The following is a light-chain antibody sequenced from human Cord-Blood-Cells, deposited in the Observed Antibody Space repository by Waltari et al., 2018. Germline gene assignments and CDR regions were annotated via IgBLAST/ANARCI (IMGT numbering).Light chain of an antibody. J-gene: IGLJ1*01. V-gene: IGLV2-11*01. Sequence: QSALPQPRSVSGSPGQSVTIPYTGTSSDVGGYNYVPWYQQHPGKAPKLMIYDVSKRPSGVPDRFSGSKSGNTASLTISGLQAEDEADYYCCSYAGSYTYVFGTGTKVTVL. CDR1: SSDVGGYNY. CDR3: CSYAGSYTYV. CDR2: DVS.